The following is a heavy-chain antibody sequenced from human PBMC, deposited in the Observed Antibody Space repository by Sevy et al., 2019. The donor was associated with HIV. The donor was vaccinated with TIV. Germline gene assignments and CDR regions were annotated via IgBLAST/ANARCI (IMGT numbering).Heavy chain of an antibody. CDR2: INSDGTYT. J-gene: IGHJ4*02. CDR3: ARDKVEGGTMVQDNDY. CDR1: GFSFSSYW. Sequence: GGSLRLSCAASGFSFSSYWMHWVRQVPGKGLVWLSHINSDGTYTKYGDSAKGRFTISRDNAKNTLYLQMDSLRAEDTAVYYCARDKVEGGTMVQDNDYWGQGTLVTVSS. V-gene: IGHV3-74*03. D-gene: IGHD3-10*01.